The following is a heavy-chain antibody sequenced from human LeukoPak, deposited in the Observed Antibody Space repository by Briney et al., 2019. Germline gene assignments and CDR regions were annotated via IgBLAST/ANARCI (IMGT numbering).Heavy chain of an antibody. J-gene: IGHJ3*02. CDR2: VYNAGSN. D-gene: IGHD2-21*01. CDR3: ARERTMVGGADI. Sequence: SETLSLTCTVSGYSISSGYYWSWIRQPAGKGLEWIGRVYNAGSNFNSGSNYNPSLKSRVTMSLDTSNNQFSLRLSSVTAADTAVYYCARERTMVGGADIWGQGTKVTVSS. CDR1: GYSISSGYY. V-gene: IGHV4-38-2*02.